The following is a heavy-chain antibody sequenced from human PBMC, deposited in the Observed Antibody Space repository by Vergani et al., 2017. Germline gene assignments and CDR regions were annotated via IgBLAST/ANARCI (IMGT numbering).Heavy chain of an antibody. D-gene: IGHD2-15*01. CDR3: ARRSGGYYSGGKVHPLRTAFDV. CDR1: GGSISAGYYF. J-gene: IGHJ3*01. Sequence: QVQLQASGPGRVKPSQTLSLTCTMSGGSISAGYYFWSWIRQPAGKGLEWLGHISASGNASHSPSLKTRVAMSVDTSKNQFYLTLTSVTAADTAIYFCARRSGGYYSGGKVHPLRTAFDVWGHGTVVTVSS. V-gene: IGHV4-61*02. CDR2: ISASGNA.